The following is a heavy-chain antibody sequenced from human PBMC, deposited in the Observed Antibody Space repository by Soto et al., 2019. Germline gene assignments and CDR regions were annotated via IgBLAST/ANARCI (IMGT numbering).Heavy chain of an antibody. CDR3: TTEGGKISGGWDDRGIYY. J-gene: IGHJ4*02. D-gene: IGHD6-19*01. V-gene: IGHV3-15*07. Sequence: GGSLRLSCAASGFTFSIAWMNWVLQAPEKGLEWVGRIKSKSNGGTTDYAAPVKGRFTISRDDSKNTLYLQMNSLKTEDTAVYYCTTEGGKISGGWDDRGIYYWGQGIVVTVSS. CDR1: GFTFSIAW. CDR2: IKSKSNGGTT.